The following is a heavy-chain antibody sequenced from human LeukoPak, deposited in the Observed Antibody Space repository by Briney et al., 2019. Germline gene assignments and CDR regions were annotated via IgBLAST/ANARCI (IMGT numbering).Heavy chain of an antibody. CDR3: ASESQDGSFDY. CDR2: IYPGDSDT. V-gene: IGHV5-51*01. CDR1: GYSFSSYW. Sequence: GESLKISCNGSGYSFSSYWIGWVRQMPGKGLEWMGFIYPGDSDTRYSPSFQGQVTISADKSISTAYLQWNSLKASDTAMYYCASESQDGSFDYWGQGTLVTVSS. J-gene: IGHJ4*02.